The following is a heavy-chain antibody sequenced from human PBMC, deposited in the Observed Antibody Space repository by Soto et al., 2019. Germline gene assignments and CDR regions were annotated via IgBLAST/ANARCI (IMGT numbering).Heavy chain of an antibody. J-gene: IGHJ3*02. D-gene: IGHD3-22*01. CDR1: GGTFSSYA. CDR2: IIPIFGTA. CDR3: ARDFYYDSSGYYYDKSGNAFDI. Sequence: ASVKVSCKASGGTFSSYAISWVRQAPGQGLEWMGGIIPIFGTANYAQKFQGRVTITADESTSTAYMELSSLRSEDTAVYYCARDFYYDSSGYYYDKSGNAFDIWGQGTMVTVSS. V-gene: IGHV1-69*13.